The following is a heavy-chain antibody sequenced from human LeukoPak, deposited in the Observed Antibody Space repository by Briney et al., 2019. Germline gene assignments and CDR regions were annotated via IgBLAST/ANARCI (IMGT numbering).Heavy chain of an antibody. Sequence: GGSLRLSCAASGVTFSSYGMHWVRQAPGKGLEWVAGISYDGSNKYYADSVKGRFTIYRDNYKNTLYLQMHSLRAEDTAVYYCAKDPSYYDFWSGYYTSAYYGMDVWGQGTTVTVSS. J-gene: IGHJ6*02. CDR2: ISYDGSNK. CDR3: AKDPSYYDFWSGYYTSAYYGMDV. D-gene: IGHD3-3*01. CDR1: GVTFSSYG. V-gene: IGHV3-30*18.